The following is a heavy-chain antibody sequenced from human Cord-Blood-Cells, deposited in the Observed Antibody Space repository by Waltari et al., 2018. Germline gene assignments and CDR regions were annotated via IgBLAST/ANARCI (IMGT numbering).Heavy chain of an antibody. V-gene: IGHV4-34*01. CDR1: GGSFSGYY. Sequence: QVQLQQWGAGLLQPSETLSLTCAVYGGSFSGYYWSWLRPPPGKGLEWIGEINHSGSTNYNPSLKSRVTISVDTSKNQFSLKLSSVTAADTAVYYCAGSYCSSTSCYTGDGMDVWGQGTTVTVSS. J-gene: IGHJ6*02. D-gene: IGHD2-2*02. CDR3: AGSYCSSTSCYTGDGMDV. CDR2: INHSGST.